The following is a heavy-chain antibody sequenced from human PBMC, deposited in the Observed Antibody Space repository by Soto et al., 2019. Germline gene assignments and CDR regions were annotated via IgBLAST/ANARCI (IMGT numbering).Heavy chain of an antibody. J-gene: IGHJ4*02. CDR1: GFTFSSYS. Sequence: GGSLRLSCAASGFTFSSYSMNWVRQAPGKGLEWVSSISSSSSYIYYADSVKGRFTISRDNAKNSLYLQMNSLRAEDTAVYYCARDPPIGYCSSTSCYGIDYWGQGTLVTVS. D-gene: IGHD2-2*01. CDR3: ARDPPIGYCSSTSCYGIDY. CDR2: ISSSSSYI. V-gene: IGHV3-21*01.